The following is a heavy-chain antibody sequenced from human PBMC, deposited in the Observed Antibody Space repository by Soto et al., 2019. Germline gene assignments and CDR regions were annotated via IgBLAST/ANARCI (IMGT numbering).Heavy chain of an antibody. CDR1: GGTFSSYA. D-gene: IGHD6-19*01. V-gene: IGHV1-69*13. CDR3: ASTSSSGWCD. Sequence: SVKVSCKASGGTFSSYAISWVRQAPGQGLEWMGGIIPIFGTANYAQKVQCRVTMTADESTSTAYMELRSLRSEDTAVYYCASTSSSGWCDWGQGTLVTVSS. CDR2: IIPIFGTA. J-gene: IGHJ4*02.